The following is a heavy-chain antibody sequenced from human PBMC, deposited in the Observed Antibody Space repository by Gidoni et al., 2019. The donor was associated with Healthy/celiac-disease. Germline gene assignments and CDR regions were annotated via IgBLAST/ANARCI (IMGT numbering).Heavy chain of an antibody. D-gene: IGHD3-10*01. CDR2: IKSKTEGGTT. CDR3: TTVRYYYGMDV. V-gene: IGHV3-15*01. CDR1: GFIFSNAW. Sequence: EVQLVESGGGLVKPGGSLRPSCAASGFIFSNAWMSWVRQAPGKGLEWVGRIKSKTEGGTTDYAAPVKGRFTISRDDSKNTLSLQMNSLKTEDTAVYYCTTVRYYYGMDVWGQGTTVTVSS. J-gene: IGHJ6*02.